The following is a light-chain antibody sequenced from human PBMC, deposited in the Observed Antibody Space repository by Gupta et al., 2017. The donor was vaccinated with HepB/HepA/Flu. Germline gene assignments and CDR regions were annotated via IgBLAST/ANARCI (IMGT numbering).Light chain of an antibody. Sequence: DIQMTQSPSTLSASVGDRVTITCRASQSIGSWLAWYQQKPGKAPKLLIYKASSLESGVPSTFSGSGSGTEFTLTISSLQPDDFATYYCQQDNFSSWTFGQGTKVEIK. V-gene: IGKV1-5*03. CDR3: QQDNFSSWT. CDR2: KAS. J-gene: IGKJ1*01. CDR1: QSIGSW.